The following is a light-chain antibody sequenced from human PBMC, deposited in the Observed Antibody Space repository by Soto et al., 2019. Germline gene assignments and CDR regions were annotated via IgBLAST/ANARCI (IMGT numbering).Light chain of an antibody. Sequence: DVVMTQSPLSLPVTLGQPASISCRSSQSLEDSDGNTYLIWLQQRPGQSPRRLIYKVSNRESGVPDRFSGSGSGTDFKMKISRVEAEYIWVYDCMQGKHWPPYTFGQGTKLEIK. CDR1: QSLEDSDGNTY. J-gene: IGKJ2*01. V-gene: IGKV2-30*01. CDR2: KVS. CDR3: MQGKHWPPYT.